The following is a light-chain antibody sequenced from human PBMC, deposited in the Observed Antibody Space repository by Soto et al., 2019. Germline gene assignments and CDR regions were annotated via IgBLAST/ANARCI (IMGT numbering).Light chain of an antibody. CDR3: VSYTSSTTYV. Sequence: QSVLTQPASVSGTPGQSITISCTGSNSDVGIYDVANRPSGVSNRFSGSKSGSTASLIVSRLQTEDEADYYCVSYTSSTTYVFGTGTKVTVL. CDR2: DVA. J-gene: IGLJ1*01. V-gene: IGLV2-14*01. CDR1: NSDVG.